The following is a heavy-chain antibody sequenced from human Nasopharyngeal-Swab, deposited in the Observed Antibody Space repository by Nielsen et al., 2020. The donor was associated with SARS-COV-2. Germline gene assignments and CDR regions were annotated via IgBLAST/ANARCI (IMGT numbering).Heavy chain of an antibody. D-gene: IGHD6-19*01. J-gene: IGHJ4*02. V-gene: IGHV3-53*04. CDR2: IYSGGST. CDR3: ARDESSSGWYAFDY. Sequence: WIRQLPGKGLEWVSVIYSGGSTYYADSVKGRFTISRHNSKNTLYLQMNSLRAEDTAVYYCARDESSSGWYAFDYWGQGTLVTVSS.